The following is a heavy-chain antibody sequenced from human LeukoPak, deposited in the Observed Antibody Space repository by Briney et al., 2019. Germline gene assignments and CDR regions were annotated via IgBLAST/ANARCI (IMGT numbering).Heavy chain of an antibody. D-gene: IGHD1-26*01. J-gene: IGHJ5*02. V-gene: IGHV1-69*05. CDR2: IIPIFGTA. CDR1: GGTFSSYA. Sequence: PVKVSCKASGGTFSSYAISWVRQAPGQGLEWMGGIIPIFGTANYAQKFQGRVTITTDESTSTAYMELSSLRSEDTAVYYCARVAVGATRDWFDPWGQGTLVTVSS. CDR3: ARVAVGATRDWFDP.